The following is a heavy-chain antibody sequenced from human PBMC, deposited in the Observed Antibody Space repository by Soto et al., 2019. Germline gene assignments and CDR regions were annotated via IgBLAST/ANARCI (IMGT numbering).Heavy chain of an antibody. Sequence: QVQLVESGGGVVQPGRSLRISCAASGVMVSSYGIHWVRQAPGKGLEWVAIISYDGNKKYYEDSVKGRFTISRDNSKNTVYLQMNSLRAEDTAVYYCAKDICRHGDNCYAFDFWGQGTMVTVSS. J-gene: IGHJ3*01. V-gene: IGHV3-30*18. CDR3: AKDICRHGDNCYAFDF. CDR2: ISYDGNKK. CDR1: GVMVSSYG. D-gene: IGHD2-15*01.